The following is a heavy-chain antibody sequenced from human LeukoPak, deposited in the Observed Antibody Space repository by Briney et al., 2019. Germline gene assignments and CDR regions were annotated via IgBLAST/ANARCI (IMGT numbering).Heavy chain of an antibody. CDR2: IYTSGST. D-gene: IGHD3-3*01. V-gene: IGHV4-4*07. CDR1: GGSISNYY. CDR3: ARDFRDDFLSGYPFDP. Sequence: PSETLSLTCAVSGGSISNYYWSWIRQPAGKGLEWIGRIYTSGSTNYNPSLKSRFTMSVDTSKNHFSLKLSSVTAADTAVYYCARDFRDDFLSGYPFDPWGQGTLVTVSS. J-gene: IGHJ5*02.